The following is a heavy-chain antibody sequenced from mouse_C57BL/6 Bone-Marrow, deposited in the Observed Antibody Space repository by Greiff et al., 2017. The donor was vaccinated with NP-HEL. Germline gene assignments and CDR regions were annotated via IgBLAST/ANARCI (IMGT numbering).Heavy chain of an antibody. CDR3: TRLGSSLFDY. D-gene: IGHD1-1*01. Sequence: EVQLQESGGGLVQPGGSMKLSCAASGFTFSDAWMDWVRQSPEKGLEWVAEIRNKANTHATYYAESVKGRFTISRDDSKSSVYLQMNSLRAEDTGIYYCTRLGSSLFDYWGQGTTLTVSS. V-gene: IGHV6-6*01. J-gene: IGHJ2*01. CDR1: GFTFSDAW. CDR2: IRNKANTHAT.